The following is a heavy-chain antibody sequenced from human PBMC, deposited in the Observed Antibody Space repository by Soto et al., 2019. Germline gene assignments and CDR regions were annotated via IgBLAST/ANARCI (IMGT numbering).Heavy chain of an antibody. J-gene: IGHJ4*02. CDR1: GGTFSSYA. CDR3: EKYDAYYYDSSGYYYDD. D-gene: IGHD3-22*01. CDR2: IIPIFGTA. V-gene: IGHV1-69*01. Sequence: QVQLVQSGAEVKKPGSSVKVSCKASGGTFSSYAISWVRQAPGQGLEWMGGIIPIFGTANYAQKFQGRVTMTADESTSTAYMELSSLRSEDTVVYYCEKYDAYYYDSSGYYYDDWGQGTLVTVSS.